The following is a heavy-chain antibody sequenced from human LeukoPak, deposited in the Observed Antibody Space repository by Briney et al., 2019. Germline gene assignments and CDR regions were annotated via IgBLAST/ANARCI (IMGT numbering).Heavy chain of an antibody. J-gene: IGHJ4*02. CDR2: ISSSSSTI. V-gene: IGHV3-48*04. D-gene: IGHD6-6*01. CDR1: GFTFSSYS. CDR3: ARDPIAARPYFDY. Sequence: GGSLRLSCAASGFTFSSYSMNWVRQAPGKGLEWVSYISSSSSTIYYADSVKGRFTISRDNAKNSLYLQMNSLRAEDTAVYYCARDPIAARPYFDYWGQGTLVTVTS.